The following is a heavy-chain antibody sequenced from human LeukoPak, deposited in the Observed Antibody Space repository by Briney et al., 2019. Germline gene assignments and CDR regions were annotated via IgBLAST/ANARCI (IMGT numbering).Heavy chain of an antibody. J-gene: IGHJ4*02. CDR3: ARIRRGWSQNWDY. D-gene: IGHD6-19*01. V-gene: IGHV3-23*01. Sequence: GGSLRLSCAASGFTFSNYAMSWVRQAPGKGLEWVSSISGSGGSGDRTKHADSVKGRFTISRDNAKNSLYLQMNSLRAEDTAVYYCARIRRGWSQNWDYWGQGTLVTVSS. CDR2: ISGSGGSGDRT. CDR1: GFTFSNYA.